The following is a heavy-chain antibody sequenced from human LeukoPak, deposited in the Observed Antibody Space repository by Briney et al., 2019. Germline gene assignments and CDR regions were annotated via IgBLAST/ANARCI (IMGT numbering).Heavy chain of an antibody. CDR1: GFTFSYYS. D-gene: IGHD3-10*01. V-gene: IGHV3-53*01. Sequence: GGSLRLSCVASGFTFSYYSMNWVRQAPGKGLEWVSVIYTDGSTYYADSVKGRFTISRDNSKNTLHLQMNSLRAEDTAVYYCARTITMARVDIWGQGTMVTISS. CDR3: ARTITMARVDI. J-gene: IGHJ3*02. CDR2: IYTDGST.